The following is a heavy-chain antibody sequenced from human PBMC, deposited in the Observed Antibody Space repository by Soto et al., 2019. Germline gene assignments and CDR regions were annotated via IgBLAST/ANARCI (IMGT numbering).Heavy chain of an antibody. CDR2: IGSSGSTI. V-gene: IGHV3-48*03. Sequence: PGGSLRLSCAASGFTFSSFEMNWVRQAPGKGLEWVSKIGSSGSTIWYADSVTGRFTISRDNAKNSLYLQMNSLRGEDTAVYYCARATYSSSYYFDSWGQGTLVTVSS. CDR3: ARATYSSSYYFDS. CDR1: GFTFSSFE. J-gene: IGHJ4*02. D-gene: IGHD6-6*01.